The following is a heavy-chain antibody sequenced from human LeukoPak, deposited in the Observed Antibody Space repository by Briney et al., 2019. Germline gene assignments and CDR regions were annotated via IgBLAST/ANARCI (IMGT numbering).Heavy chain of an antibody. V-gene: IGHV1-24*01. CDR1: GYTFTGYY. J-gene: IGHJ5*02. Sequence: ASVKVSCKASGYTFTGYYMHWVRQAPGQGLEWMGSFDPEDGETIYAQKFQGRVTMTEDTSTDTAYMELSSLRSEDTAVYYCARDRGGYCSSTSCYDSLFDPWGQGTLVTVSS. CDR2: FDPEDGET. D-gene: IGHD2-2*01. CDR3: ARDRGGYCSSTSCYDSLFDP.